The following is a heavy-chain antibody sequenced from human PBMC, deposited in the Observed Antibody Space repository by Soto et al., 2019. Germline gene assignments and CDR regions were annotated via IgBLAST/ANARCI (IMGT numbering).Heavy chain of an antibody. CDR3: ARDKRDSYGDYVDY. Sequence: GGSLRLSCAASGFTFSNYALHWVRQAPGKGLEWVAVISYNDGNKKYYADSVKGRFTISRDNSKSTLYLQTNSLRAEDTAVYYCARDKRDSYGDYVDYWGQGTLVTVSS. CDR2: ISYNDGNKK. J-gene: IGHJ4*02. V-gene: IGHV3-30-3*01. D-gene: IGHD4-17*01. CDR1: GFTFSNYA.